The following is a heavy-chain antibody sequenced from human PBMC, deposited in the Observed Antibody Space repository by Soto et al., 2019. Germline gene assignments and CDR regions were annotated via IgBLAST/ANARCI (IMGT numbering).Heavy chain of an antibody. CDR1: GFTFSSYS. J-gene: IGHJ6*02. V-gene: IGHV3-21*01. CDR2: ISSSSSYI. D-gene: IGHD3-10*01. Sequence: PGGSLRLSCAASGFTFSSYSMNWVRQAPGKGLEWVSSISSSSSYIYYADSVKGRFTISRDNAKNSLYLQMNSLRAEDTAVYYCARDLGWFGELLEAYYYYYGMDVWGQGTTVTVSS. CDR3: ARDLGWFGELLEAYYYYYGMDV.